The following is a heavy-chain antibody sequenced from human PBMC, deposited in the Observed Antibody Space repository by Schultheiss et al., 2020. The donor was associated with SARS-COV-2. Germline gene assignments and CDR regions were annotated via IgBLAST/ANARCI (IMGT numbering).Heavy chain of an antibody. V-gene: IGHV4-31*03. CDR1: GGSISSGGYY. CDR3: ARADSSGYPDY. D-gene: IGHD3-22*01. Sequence: SETLSLTCTVSGGSISSGGYYWSWIRQHPGKGLEWIGYIYYSGSTYYNPSLKSRITISVDTSKNQFSLRLSSVTAADTAVYYCARADSSGYPDYWGQGTLVTVSS. CDR2: IYYSGST. J-gene: IGHJ4*02.